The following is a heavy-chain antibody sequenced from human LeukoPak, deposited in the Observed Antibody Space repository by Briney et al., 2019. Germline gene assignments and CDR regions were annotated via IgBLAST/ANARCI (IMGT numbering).Heavy chain of an antibody. CDR3: ATGLWFGKYLDV. Sequence: ASVKVSCKASGYTFTGYYMHWVQQAPGQGLEWMGWINPNSGGTNYAQKFQGRVTMTRDTSISTAYMELSRLRSEDTAVYYCATGLWFGKYLDVWGKGTTVTISS. V-gene: IGHV1-2*02. CDR1: GYTFTGYY. CDR2: INPNSGGT. J-gene: IGHJ6*04. D-gene: IGHD3-10*01.